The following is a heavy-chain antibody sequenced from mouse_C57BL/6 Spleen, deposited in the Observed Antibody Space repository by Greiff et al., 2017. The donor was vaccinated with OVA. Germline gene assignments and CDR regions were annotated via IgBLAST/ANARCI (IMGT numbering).Heavy chain of an antibody. CDR1: GYTFTDYE. CDR3: TSYYGASYFDC. D-gene: IGHD1-1*01. V-gene: IGHV1-15*01. J-gene: IGHJ2*01. CDR2: IGPETGGT. Sequence: VQLQQSGAELVRPGASVTLSCKASGYTFTDYEMHWVKQTPVHGLEWIGAIGPETGGTAYNQKFKGKAILTADKSSSTAYMELRRLPSEDSAVYYCTSYYGASYFDCWGQGTTLTVSS.